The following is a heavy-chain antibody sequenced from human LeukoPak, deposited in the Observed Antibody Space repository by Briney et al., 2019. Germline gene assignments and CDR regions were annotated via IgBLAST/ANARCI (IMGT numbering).Heavy chain of an antibody. D-gene: IGHD2-2*01. CDR3: ARDRYRDIVVVPAAYPTNWFDP. CDR1: GFTFSTYG. CDR2: IWYDGSNK. V-gene: IGHV3-33*01. Sequence: GGSLRLSCAASGFTFSTYGMHWVRQSPGKGLEWMAIIWYDGSNKYYADSVKGRFTISRDNSKNTLYLQMNSLRAEDTAVYYCARDRYRDIVVVPAAYPTNWFDPWGQGTLVTVSS. J-gene: IGHJ5*02.